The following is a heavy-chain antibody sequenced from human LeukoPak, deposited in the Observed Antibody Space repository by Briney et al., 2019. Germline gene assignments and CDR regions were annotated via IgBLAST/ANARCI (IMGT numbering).Heavy chain of an antibody. J-gene: IGHJ4*02. Sequence: SVKVSCKASAGTFSSYAISWVRQAPGQGLEWMGRIIPIFGTANYAQKFQGRVTITADKSTSTAYMELSSLRSEDTAVYYCAYYYDSSGYYERYYFDYWGQGTLVTVSS. CDR1: AGTFSSYA. D-gene: IGHD3-22*01. CDR2: IIPIFGTA. CDR3: AYYYDSSGYYERYYFDY. V-gene: IGHV1-69*06.